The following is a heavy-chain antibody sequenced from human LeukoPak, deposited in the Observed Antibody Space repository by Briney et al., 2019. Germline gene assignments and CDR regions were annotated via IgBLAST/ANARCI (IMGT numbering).Heavy chain of an antibody. Sequence: GGSLRLSCAASGFTFSSYAMSWVRQAPGEGLEWVSAISGSGGSTYYADSVKGRFTISRDNSKNTLYLQMNSLRAEGTAVYYCANAAGIVPVAIRKFVWFDPWGQGTLVTVSS. J-gene: IGHJ5*02. D-gene: IGHD2-2*01. CDR2: ISGSGGST. CDR3: ANAAGIVPVAIRKFVWFDP. CDR1: GFTFSSYA. V-gene: IGHV3-23*01.